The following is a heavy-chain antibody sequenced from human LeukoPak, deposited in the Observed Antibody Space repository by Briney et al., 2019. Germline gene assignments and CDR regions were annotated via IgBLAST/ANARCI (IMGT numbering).Heavy chain of an antibody. CDR3: ARLTPVFCGGDCFTLDY. CDR1: GFTLSSNW. J-gene: IGHJ4*02. D-gene: IGHD2-21*02. CDR2: IKQDGSEK. V-gene: IGHV3-7*03. Sequence: PGGSLRLSCVVSGFTLSSNWMSWVRQAPGKGPEWVAKIKQDGSEKYYVDSVKGRFTISRDNAKNSVYLQMNSLRAEDTAVYYCARLTPVFCGGDCFTLDYWGQGTLDTVSS.